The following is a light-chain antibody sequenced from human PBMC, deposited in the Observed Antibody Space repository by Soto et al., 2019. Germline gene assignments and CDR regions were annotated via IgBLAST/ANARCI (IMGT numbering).Light chain of an antibody. CDR2: AAS. V-gene: IGKV1-39*01. CDR1: QSIGTY. J-gene: IGKJ1*01. CDR3: QQYGNSPQT. Sequence: DIQMTQSPSSLSASVGDRVTITCRASQSIGTYLHWYQQKPGKAPKLLIYAASNLQSGVPSRFSGSGSGTDFTLTISSLQSEDFAVYYCQQYGNSPQTFGQGTKVDI.